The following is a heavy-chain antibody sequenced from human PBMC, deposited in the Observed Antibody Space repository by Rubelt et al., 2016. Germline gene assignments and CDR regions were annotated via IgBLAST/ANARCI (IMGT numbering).Heavy chain of an antibody. J-gene: IGHJ4*02. CDR3: ARDRDFEGAMVALGY. V-gene: IGHV3-21*01. D-gene: IGHD5-18*01. CDR1: GFTFNSYW. Sequence: GGSLRLSCAASGFTFNSYWMTWVRQAPGKGLEWVSSISSSSSYIFYADSVKGRFTISRDNAKNSLYLQMNSLRAEDTAVYYCARDRDFEGAMVALGYWGQGTLVTVSS. CDR2: ISSSSSYI.